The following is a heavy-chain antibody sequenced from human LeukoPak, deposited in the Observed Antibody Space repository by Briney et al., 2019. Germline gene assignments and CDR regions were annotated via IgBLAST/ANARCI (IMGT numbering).Heavy chain of an antibody. CDR1: GYTFTSYY. V-gene: IGHV1-46*01. CDR3: ARSCSSTSCYREDYYGMDV. J-gene: IGHJ6*04. Sequence: ASVKVSCKASGYTFTSYYMHWVRQAPGQGLEWMGIINPSGGSTSYAQKLQGRVTMTRDTSTSTVYMELSSLRSEDTAVYYCARSCSSTSCYREDYYGMDVWGKGTTVTVSS. D-gene: IGHD2-2*01. CDR2: INPSGGST.